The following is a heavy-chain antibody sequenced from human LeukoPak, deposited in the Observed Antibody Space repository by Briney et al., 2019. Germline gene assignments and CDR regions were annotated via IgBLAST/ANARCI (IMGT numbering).Heavy chain of an antibody. D-gene: IGHD5-12*01. J-gene: IGHJ4*02. CDR2: IKSDGRYT. CDR1: GFTFRSDW. CDR3: ATGGSGYVSY. Sequence: RGGSLRLSCGASGFTFRSDWMHGVRQAPGKGLVSGSRIKSDGRYTTYADAVKGRFTISRDNAENTLYLHMHSLRAEDTAVYYCATGGSGYVSYWGQGTLVTVSS. V-gene: IGHV3-74*01.